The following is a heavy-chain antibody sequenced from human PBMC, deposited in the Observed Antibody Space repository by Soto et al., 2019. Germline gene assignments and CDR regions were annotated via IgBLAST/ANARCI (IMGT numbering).Heavy chain of an antibody. CDR1: GFTFSRYW. CDR2: IDSYGSAT. CDR3: ARGGVEGLSRQPPPDY. D-gene: IGHD3-3*01. V-gene: IGHV3-74*01. Sequence: GGSLRLSCAASGFTFSRYWMHWVRQAPGKGLVWVSRIDSYGSATSQVDSVEGRFTISRDNAKNTLYLQMNSLRAEDTAVYYCARGGVEGLSRQPPPDYWGQGTLVTVSS. J-gene: IGHJ4*02.